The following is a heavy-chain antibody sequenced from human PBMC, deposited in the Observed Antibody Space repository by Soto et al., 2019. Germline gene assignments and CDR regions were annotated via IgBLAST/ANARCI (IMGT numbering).Heavy chain of an antibody. CDR2: ICISSSSI. J-gene: IGHJ1*01. CDR3: AKEGGSYWVLGAEYFQH. D-gene: IGHD1-26*01. CDR1: GVTFSSYC. Sequence: PGVSLRLSCAAAGVTFSSYCRSWVRQAPGKGLEWVSFICISSSSIYYADSVKGRFTISRDNSKNTLYLQMNSLRAEDTAVYYCAKEGGSYWVLGAEYFQHWGQGTLVTVSS. V-gene: IGHV3-48*01.